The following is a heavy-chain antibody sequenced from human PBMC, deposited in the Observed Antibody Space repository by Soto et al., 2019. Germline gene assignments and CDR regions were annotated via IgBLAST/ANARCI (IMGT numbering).Heavy chain of an antibody. CDR3: ARVGGGSYNYWFDP. CDR1: GFTFSSYA. Sequence: PGGSLRLSCAASGFTFSSYAMSWVRQAPGKGLEWVSAISGSGGSTYYADSVKGRFTISRDNSKNTLYLQMNSLRAEDTAVYYCARVGGGSYNYWFDPWGQGTLVTVSS. J-gene: IGHJ5*02. D-gene: IGHD2-15*01. V-gene: IGHV3-23*01. CDR2: ISGSGGST.